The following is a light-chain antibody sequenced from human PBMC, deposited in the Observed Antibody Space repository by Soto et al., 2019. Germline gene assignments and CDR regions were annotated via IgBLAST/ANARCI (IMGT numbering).Light chain of an antibody. J-gene: IGLJ1*01. CDR3: CSNAGSNYYV. V-gene: IGLV2-23*01. CDR2: EGS. Sequence: QSVLTQPASVSGSPGQSITISCTGTSNDVGSYNLVSWYQHHPGKAPKLMIFEGSKRPSGVSNRFSGSKSGNTASLTISGLQAEDEADFYCCSNAGSNYYVSGTGTKVTVL. CDR1: SNDVGSYNL.